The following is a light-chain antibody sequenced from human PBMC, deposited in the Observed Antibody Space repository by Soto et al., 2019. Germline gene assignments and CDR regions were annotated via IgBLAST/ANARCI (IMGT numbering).Light chain of an antibody. CDR2: GAS. J-gene: IGKJ5*01. V-gene: IGKV3-20*01. CDR1: ESVRSSF. CDR3: QQYHNRPIT. Sequence: EIVLTQSPETLSLSPGERATLSCRASESVRSSFLAWYQQKLGQAPRLLIYGASSRATGIPDRFSGSGSGTEFTLTISSLQSEDFAVYYCQQYHNRPITFGQGTRREIK.